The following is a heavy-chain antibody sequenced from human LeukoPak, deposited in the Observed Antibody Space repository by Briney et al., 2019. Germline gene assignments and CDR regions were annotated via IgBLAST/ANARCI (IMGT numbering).Heavy chain of an antibody. CDR1: GGSISSYY. D-gene: IGHD6-13*01. CDR3: AREAAAGLER. J-gene: IGHJ4*02. Sequence: SETLSLTCTVSGGSISSYYWSWIRQPPGKGLEWIGEINHSGSTNYNPSLKSRVTISVDTSKNQFSLKLSSVTAADTAVYYCAREAAAGLERWGQGTLVTVSS. V-gene: IGHV4-34*01. CDR2: INHSGST.